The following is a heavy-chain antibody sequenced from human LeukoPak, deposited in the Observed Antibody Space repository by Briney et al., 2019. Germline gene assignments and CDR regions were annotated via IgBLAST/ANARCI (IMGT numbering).Heavy chain of an antibody. J-gene: IGHJ4*02. Sequence: PWGSLRLSCTTSGVPIRNYSISWARQAPGRGLQWVSAICASGRTTKYADPVKGRFTISRDNSRNTLYLHIDSLRPDDTALYFCAKDDAGFGEDFDSWGQGTLVIVSS. CDR3: AKDDAGFGEDFDS. CDR2: ICASGRTT. CDR1: GVPIRNYS. D-gene: IGHD3-10*01. V-gene: IGHV3-23*01.